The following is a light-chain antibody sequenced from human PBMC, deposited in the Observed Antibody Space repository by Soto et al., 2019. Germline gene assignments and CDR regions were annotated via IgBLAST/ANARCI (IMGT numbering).Light chain of an antibody. J-gene: IGLJ1*01. CDR3: QSYDSSLSGSGV. CDR1: SSNIGAGYD. CDR2: GNS. Sequence: VLTQPPSVSGAPGQRVTLSCTGSSSNIGAGYDVHWYQQLPGTAPKLLIYGNSNRPSGVPDRFSGSKSGTSASLAITGLQAEDEADYYCQSYDSSLSGSGVFGTGTKLTVL. V-gene: IGLV1-40*01.